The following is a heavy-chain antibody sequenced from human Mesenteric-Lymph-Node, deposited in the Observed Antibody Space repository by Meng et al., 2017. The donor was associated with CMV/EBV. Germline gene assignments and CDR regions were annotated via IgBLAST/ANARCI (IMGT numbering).Heavy chain of an antibody. D-gene: IGHD3-10*01. Sequence: CIVSGVSMTRCGYYWSWIRQHPGKGLEWIGYIYHSGSTYANPSLKGRVIMSVDMSKNQFSLTLSSVTAADTAVYYCARGSSRLGEDYWGQGTLVTVSS. J-gene: IGHJ4*02. CDR1: GVSMTRCGYY. V-gene: IGHV4-31*03. CDR3: ARGSSRLGEDY. CDR2: IYHSGST.